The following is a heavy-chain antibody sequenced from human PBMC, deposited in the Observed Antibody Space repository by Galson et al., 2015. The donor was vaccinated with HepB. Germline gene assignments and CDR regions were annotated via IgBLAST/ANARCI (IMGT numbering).Heavy chain of an antibody. CDR1: GYTFTSYA. Sequence: SVKVSCKASGYTFTSYAISWVRQAPGQGLEWMGRIIPILGIANYAQKFQGRVTITADKSTSTAYMELSSLRSEDTAVYYCAREFLISKSADYWGQGTLVTVSS. J-gene: IGHJ4*02. CDR2: IIPILGIA. V-gene: IGHV1-69*04. D-gene: IGHD3-3*01. CDR3: AREFLISKSADY.